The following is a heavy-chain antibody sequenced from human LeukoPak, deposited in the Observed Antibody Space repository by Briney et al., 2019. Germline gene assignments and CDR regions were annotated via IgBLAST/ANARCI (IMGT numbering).Heavy chain of an antibody. CDR2: IYYSGST. J-gene: IGHJ4*02. V-gene: IGHV4-59*01. CDR3: ARASYYYDSSGYPIYYFDY. CDR1: GGSISSYY. Sequence: SETLSLTCTVSGGSISSYYWSWIRQPPGKGLEWIGYIYYSGSTNYNPSLKSRVTISVDTSKNQFSLKLSSVTAADTAVYYCARASYYYDSSGYPIYYFDYWGQGTLVTVSS. D-gene: IGHD3-22*01.